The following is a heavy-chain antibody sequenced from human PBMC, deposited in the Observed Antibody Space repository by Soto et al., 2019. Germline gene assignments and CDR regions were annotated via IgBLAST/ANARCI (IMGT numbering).Heavy chain of an antibody. V-gene: IGHV4-39*01. Sequence: QLQLQESGPGLVKPSETLSLTCTVSGGSISSSSYYWGWIRQPPGKGLEWIGSIYYSGSTYYNPSLKSRVTISVDTSKNQFSLKLSSVTAADTAVYYCARFSSVYLFWTYFDYWGQGTLVTVSS. CDR2: IYYSGST. CDR1: GGSISSSSYY. J-gene: IGHJ4*02. CDR3: ARFSSVYLFWTYFDY. D-gene: IGHD3-3*01.